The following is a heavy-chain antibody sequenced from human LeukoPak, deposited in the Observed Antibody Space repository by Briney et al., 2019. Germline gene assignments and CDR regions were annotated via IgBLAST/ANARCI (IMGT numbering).Heavy chain of an antibody. Sequence: GGSLRLSCAASGFTFSSYAMSWVRQAPGKGLEWVSAISGSGGSTYYADSVKGRFTISRDNAKNSLYLQMNSLRAEDTAVYYCARDLAYYDFWSAPGYWGQGTLVTVSS. J-gene: IGHJ4*02. CDR1: GFTFSSYA. CDR2: ISGSGGST. V-gene: IGHV3-23*01. D-gene: IGHD3-3*01. CDR3: ARDLAYYDFWSAPGY.